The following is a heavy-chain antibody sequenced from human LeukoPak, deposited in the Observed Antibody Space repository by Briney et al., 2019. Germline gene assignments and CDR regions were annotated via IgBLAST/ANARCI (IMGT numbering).Heavy chain of an antibody. CDR3: ARDLYAGTFDY. Sequence: GGSLRLSCAASGFTFSSYWMNWVRQAPGKGLEWVSSITSSSTYIYYADSVKGRFTISRDNAKNSLYLQMNSLRAEDTAVYYCARDLYAGTFDYWGQGTLVTVSS. D-gene: IGHD2-8*01. CDR2: ITSSSTYI. J-gene: IGHJ4*02. V-gene: IGHV3-21*01. CDR1: GFTFSSYW.